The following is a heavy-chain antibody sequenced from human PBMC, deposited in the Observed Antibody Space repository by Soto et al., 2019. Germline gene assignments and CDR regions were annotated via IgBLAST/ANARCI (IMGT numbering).Heavy chain of an antibody. J-gene: IGHJ4*02. V-gene: IGHV3-33*01. CDR2: IWYDGTNK. Sequence: QVQLVESGGGVVQPGRSLRLSCAASGFTFSSYGMHWVRQAPGKGLEWVAVIWYDGTNKYYADSVKGRFTISGDNSKNTLYLQMNRLRAEDTGVYYCARGGLLLDYWGQGTLVTVSS. CDR1: GFTFSSYG. D-gene: IGHD2-21*01. CDR3: ARGGLLLDY.